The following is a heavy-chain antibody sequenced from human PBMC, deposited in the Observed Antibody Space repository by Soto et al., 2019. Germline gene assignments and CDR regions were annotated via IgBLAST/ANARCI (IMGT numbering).Heavy chain of an antibody. CDR2: ISYDGSNK. V-gene: IGHV3-30-3*01. CDR1: GFTFSSYA. J-gene: IGHJ4*02. Sequence: GGSLRLSCAASGFTFSSYAMHWVRQAPGKGLEWVAVISYDGSNKYYADSVKGRFTISRDNSKNTLYLQMNSLRAEDTAVYYCASASYDGIGGQLVGGMDYWGQGTLVTVSS. D-gene: IGHD6-6*01. CDR3: ASASYDGIGGQLVGGMDY.